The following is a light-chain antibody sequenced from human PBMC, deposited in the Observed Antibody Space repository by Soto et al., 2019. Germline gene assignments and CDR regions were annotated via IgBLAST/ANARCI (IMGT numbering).Light chain of an antibody. Sequence: EIVLTQSPATLSLSPGERATLSCRASQSVSSYLAWYQQKPGQAPRLLIYDASNRATGIPARFSGSGSWTDFTLTISSLEPEDFAVYYCQQRSNWITFGQGTRLEIE. J-gene: IGKJ5*01. CDR3: QQRSNWIT. CDR1: QSVSSY. CDR2: DAS. V-gene: IGKV3-11*01.